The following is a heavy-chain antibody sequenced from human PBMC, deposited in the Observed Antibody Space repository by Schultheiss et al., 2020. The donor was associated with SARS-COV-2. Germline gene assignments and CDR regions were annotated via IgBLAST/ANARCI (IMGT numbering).Heavy chain of an antibody. CDR1: GFTFSSYS. J-gene: IGHJ5*02. CDR3: ARVQYSGSYNWFDP. Sequence: GESLKISCAASGFTFSSYSMNWVRQAPGKGLEWVSSISSSSSYIYYADSVKGRFTISRDNSKNTLYLQMNSLGAEDTAVYYCARVQYSGSYNWFDPWGQGTLVTVSS. D-gene: IGHD1-26*01. V-gene: IGHV3-21*01. CDR2: ISSSSSYI.